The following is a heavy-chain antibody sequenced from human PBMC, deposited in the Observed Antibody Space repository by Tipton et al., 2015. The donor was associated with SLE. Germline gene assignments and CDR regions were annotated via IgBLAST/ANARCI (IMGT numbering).Heavy chain of an antibody. CDR2: IYHSGST. J-gene: IGHJ4*02. Sequence: LRLSCAVSGYSISSGYYWGWIRQPPGKGLEWIGSIYHSGSTYYNPSLKSRVTMSVDTSKNQFSLKLSSVTAADTAVYYCARWAVGGIDYWGQGTLVTVSS. V-gene: IGHV4-38-2*01. D-gene: IGHD6-19*01. CDR1: GYSISSGYY. CDR3: ARWAVGGIDY.